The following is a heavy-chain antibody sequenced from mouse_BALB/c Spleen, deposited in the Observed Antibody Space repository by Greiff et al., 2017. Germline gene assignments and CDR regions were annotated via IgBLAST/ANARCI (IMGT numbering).Heavy chain of an antibody. J-gene: IGHJ2*01. CDR1: GYSFTSYY. V-gene: IGHV1-28*01. CDR2: IDPFNGGT. CDR3: ARVGNYVDFDY. Sequence: EVQLQQSGPELMKPGASVKISCKASGYSFTSYYMHWVKQSHGKSLEWIGYIDPFNGGTSYNQKFKGKATLTVDKSSSTAYMHLSSLTSEDSAVYYCARVGNYVDFDYWGQGTTLTVSS. D-gene: IGHD2-1*01.